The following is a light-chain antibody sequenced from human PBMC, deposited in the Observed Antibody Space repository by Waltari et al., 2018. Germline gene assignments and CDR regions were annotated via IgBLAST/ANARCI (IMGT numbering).Light chain of an antibody. V-gene: IGKV3-20*01. CDR2: HAS. CDR3: QKYDFLPAT. J-gene: IGKJ1*01. CDR1: PGVGKD. Sequence: EIVLTQSPGTLSLSPGERATLSCRASPGVGKDLARYEQRPGQAPRLLLYHASTRATGIPDRFSCSGFGTDFSLTISRLEPEDFAVYYCQKYDFLPATFGQGTTVEIK.